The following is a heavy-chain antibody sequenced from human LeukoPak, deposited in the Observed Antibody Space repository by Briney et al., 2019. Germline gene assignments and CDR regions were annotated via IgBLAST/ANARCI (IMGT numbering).Heavy chain of an antibody. CDR2: IYYSGST. J-gene: IGHJ4*02. V-gene: IGHV4-39*07. Sequence: PSETLSLTCTVSGGSISSCSYYWGWIRQPPGKGLEWIGNIYYSGSTNYNPSLQSRVTISVDTSKNQFSLKLSSVTAADTAVYYCAREVTYTYGFDYWGQGTLVTVSS. CDR3: AREVTYTYGFDY. D-gene: IGHD5-18*01. CDR1: GGSISSCSYY.